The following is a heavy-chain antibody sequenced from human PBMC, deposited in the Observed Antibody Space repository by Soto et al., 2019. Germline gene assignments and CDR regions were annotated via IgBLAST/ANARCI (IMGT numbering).Heavy chain of an antibody. CDR3: ARSYTYDYSVFGY. J-gene: IGHJ4*02. D-gene: IGHD3-16*01. Sequence: SETLSLTCAVSGYSIISGYYLVWIRHPPGKGLEWIGSIYHSGSTYYNPSLKSRVTISVDTSKNQFSLKLSSVTAADTAVYYCARSYTYDYSVFGYWGQGTLVTVSS. CDR1: GYSIISGYY. CDR2: IYHSGST. V-gene: IGHV4-38-2*01.